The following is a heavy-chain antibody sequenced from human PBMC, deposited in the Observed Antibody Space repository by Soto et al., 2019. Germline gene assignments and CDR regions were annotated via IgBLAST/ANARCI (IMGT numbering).Heavy chain of an antibody. CDR1: GFTFRTYG. CDR2: ILYDGINK. V-gene: IGHV3-30*03. CDR3: ATCGPSAGGCDY. D-gene: IGHD6-19*01. J-gene: IGHJ4*02. Sequence: QVQLVESGGGVVQPGRSLRLSCTASGFTFRTYGMHWVRQAPGKGLEWVAVILYDGINKYYADSVKGRFTISRDNSKNTLYLQMNSPRADDTAVYYCATCGPSAGGCDYWGQGTLVTVSS.